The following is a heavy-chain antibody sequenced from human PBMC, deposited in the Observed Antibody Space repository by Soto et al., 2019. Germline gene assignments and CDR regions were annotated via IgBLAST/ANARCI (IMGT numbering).Heavy chain of an antibody. CDR1: GFTFTRYS. J-gene: IGHJ5*02. V-gene: IGHV3-21*06. Sequence: PGGSLRLSCAASGFTFTRYSMNWVRQAPGKGLEWVSSISSTTNYIYYGDSMKGRFTISRDNAKNSLYLEMNSLRAEDTAVYYCARVPRGPHCSSTSCYSWFDPWGQGTLVTVSS. CDR2: ISSTTNYI. D-gene: IGHD2-2*01. CDR3: ARVPRGPHCSSTSCYSWFDP.